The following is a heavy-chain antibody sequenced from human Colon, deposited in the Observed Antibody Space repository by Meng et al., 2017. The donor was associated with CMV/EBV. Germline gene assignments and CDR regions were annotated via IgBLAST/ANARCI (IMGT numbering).Heavy chain of an antibody. CDR3: AREGAGTYNHYYFGMDV. D-gene: IGHD1-14*01. J-gene: IGHJ6*02. Sequence: GSLRLSCSVSGDSVRASNYYWAWIRQAPGKRLEWIGNIYYNGRTNYNPSLKSRVTISMDTSKNHFSLRLSSVTAADTAIYYCAREGAGTYNHYYFGMDVWGQGTTVTVSS. CDR2: IYYNGRT. V-gene: IGHV4-39*07. CDR1: GDSVRASNYY.